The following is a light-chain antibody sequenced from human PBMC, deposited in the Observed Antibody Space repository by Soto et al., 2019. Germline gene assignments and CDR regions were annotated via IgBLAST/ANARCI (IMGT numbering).Light chain of an antibody. CDR1: SSNIGAGYD. CDR2: DNN. J-gene: IGLJ1*01. CDR3: GTWDSLSALYV. V-gene: IGLV1-40*01. Sequence: QSALTQPPSVSGAPGQRVTISCTGSSSNIGAGYDVHWYQQLPGTAPKLLIYDNNSRPSGVPDRFSGSKSGTSASLAITGLQAEDDADYYCGTWDSLSALYVFGTGTKVTVL.